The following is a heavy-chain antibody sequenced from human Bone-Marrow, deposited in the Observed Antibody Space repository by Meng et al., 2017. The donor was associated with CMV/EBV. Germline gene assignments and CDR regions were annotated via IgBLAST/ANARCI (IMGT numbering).Heavy chain of an antibody. CDR2: IKSITDGGTT. Sequence: GGSLRLSCVASGFTFSNAWMSWVCQAPGKGLEWVGRIKSITDGGTTDYAAPGKGRFIISRDDSKSTLYLQMNSLKPEDTAVYYCTTYCSSTSCPAAAGWYLDLWGRGTLVTVSS. V-gene: IGHV3-15*01. J-gene: IGHJ2*01. D-gene: IGHD2-2*01. CDR3: TTYCSSTSCPAAAGWYLDL. CDR1: GFTFSNAW.